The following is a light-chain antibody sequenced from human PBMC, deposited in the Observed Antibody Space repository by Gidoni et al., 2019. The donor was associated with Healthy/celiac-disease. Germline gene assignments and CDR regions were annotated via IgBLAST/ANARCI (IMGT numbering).Light chain of an antibody. CDR2: GAS. CDR1: QSVSSSY. J-gene: IGKJ1*01. Sequence: EIVLTQSPGTRSWSPGERPTLSCRASQSVSSSYLAWYQHKPGQAPRLLRYGASSRATGIPDRFSGSGSGTDFTLTISRLEPEDFAVYYCQQYGSSPWTFGQGTKVEIK. CDR3: QQYGSSPWT. V-gene: IGKV3-20*01.